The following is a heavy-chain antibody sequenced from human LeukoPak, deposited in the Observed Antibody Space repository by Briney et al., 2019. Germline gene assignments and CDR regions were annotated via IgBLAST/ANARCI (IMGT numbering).Heavy chain of an antibody. D-gene: IGHD5-18*01. CDR1: GFTFSSYA. Sequence: GGSLRLSCAASGFTFSSYAMHWVRQAPGKGLEWVAVISYDGSNKYYADSVKGRFTISRDNSKNTLNLQMNSLRAEDTAVYYCARHSAMAPRGGMDVWGQGTTVTVSS. V-gene: IGHV3-30*04. CDR3: ARHSAMAPRGGMDV. CDR2: ISYDGSNK. J-gene: IGHJ6*02.